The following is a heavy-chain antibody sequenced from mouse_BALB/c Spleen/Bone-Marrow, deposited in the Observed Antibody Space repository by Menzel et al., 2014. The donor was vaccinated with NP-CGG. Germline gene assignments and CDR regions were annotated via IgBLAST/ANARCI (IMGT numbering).Heavy chain of an antibody. D-gene: IGHD2-4*01. CDR1: GFTFSSYG. CDR2: INSNGGST. CDR3: ARDYDYDY. Sequence: EVNLVESGGGLVRPGGSLKLSCAASGFTFSSYGMSWVRQTPDKRLELVATINSNGGSTYYPDSVKGRFTISRDNAKNTLYLQMSSLKSEDTAMYYCARDYDYDYWGQGTTLAVSS. J-gene: IGHJ2*01. V-gene: IGHV5-6-3*01.